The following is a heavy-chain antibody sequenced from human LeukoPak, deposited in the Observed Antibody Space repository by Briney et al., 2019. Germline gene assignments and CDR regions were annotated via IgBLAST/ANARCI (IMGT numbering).Heavy chain of an antibody. CDR3: ARVYCSGGSCYSSFGGYFDY. J-gene: IGHJ4*01. Sequence: ASVKVSCKASGYTFTSYGISWVRQAPGQGLEWMGWISAYNGNTNYAQKLQGRVTMTTDTSTSTAYMELRSLRSDDTAVYYCARVYCSGGSCYSSFGGYFDYWGQEPRSPSPQ. V-gene: IGHV1-18*01. CDR2: ISAYNGNT. D-gene: IGHD2-15*01. CDR1: GYTFTSYG.